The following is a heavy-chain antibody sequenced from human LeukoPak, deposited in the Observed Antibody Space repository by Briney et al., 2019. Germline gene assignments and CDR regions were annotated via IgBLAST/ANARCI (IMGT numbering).Heavy chain of an antibody. V-gene: IGHV4-59*08. D-gene: IGHD4-17*01. J-gene: IGHJ4*02. Sequence: SETLSLTCTVSGGSISSYYWSWIRQPPGKGLEWIGYIYYSGSTNYNPSLKSRVTISADTSKTRSSLRLSSVTAADTAVYYYASLSSGDLYFDYWGQGTLVTVSS. CDR2: IYYSGST. CDR1: GGSISSYY. CDR3: ASLSSGDLYFDY.